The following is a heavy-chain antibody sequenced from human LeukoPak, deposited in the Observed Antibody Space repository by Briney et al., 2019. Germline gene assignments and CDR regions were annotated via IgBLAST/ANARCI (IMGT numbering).Heavy chain of an antibody. J-gene: IGHJ3*02. CDR3: AKDLGSRYDYYAFDI. D-gene: IGHD5-12*01. CDR1: GFTFSSYG. Sequence: GRSLRLSCAASGFTFSSYGMHWVRQAPGKGLEWVAVISYDGSNKYYADSVKGRFTISRDNSKNTLYLQMNSLRAEDTAVYYCAKDLGSRYDYYAFDIWGQGTMVTVSS. V-gene: IGHV3-30*18. CDR2: ISYDGSNK.